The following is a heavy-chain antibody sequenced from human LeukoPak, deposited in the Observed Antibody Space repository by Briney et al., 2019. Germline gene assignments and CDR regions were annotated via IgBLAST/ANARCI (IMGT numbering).Heavy chain of an antibody. V-gene: IGHV3-7*01. CDR3: ASGEQLGY. D-gene: IGHD6-6*01. J-gene: IGHJ4*02. CDR1: GFNFSGFW. CDR2: IKQDGSEK. Sequence: GGSLRLSCAASGFNFSGFWMTWVRQAPGKGLEWVANIKQDGSEKYYVDSVKGRFTISRDSAKNSLYLQMNSLRAEDTAVYYCASGEQLGYWGQGTLVTVSS.